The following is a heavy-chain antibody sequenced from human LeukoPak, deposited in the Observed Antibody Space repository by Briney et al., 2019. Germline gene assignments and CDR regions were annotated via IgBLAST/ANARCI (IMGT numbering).Heavy chain of an antibody. V-gene: IGHV3-7*01. CDR3: AREEYTYGHGGFXX. CDR2: IKQDGSEK. CDR1: GFTFSNYW. D-gene: IGHD5-18*01. Sequence: GGSLRLSCAASGFTFSNYWMSWVRQAPGKGLEWVANIKQDGSEKYYVDSVKGRFTISRDNAESSLYLQLNSLRAEDTAVYYCAREEYTYGHGGFXXWGQGSLVT. J-gene: IGHJ4*02.